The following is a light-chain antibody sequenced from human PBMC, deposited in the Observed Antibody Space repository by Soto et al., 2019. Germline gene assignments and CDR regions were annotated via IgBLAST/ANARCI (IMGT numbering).Light chain of an antibody. CDR3: QQRSNWLT. Sequence: EIVLTQSPATLSLSPGERATLSCRASQSVSSYLAWYQQEPGQAPRLLIYDASTRATGIPARFSGSGSGTDFTLTISSLEPEDSAVYYCQQRSNWLTFGPGTKVDIK. CDR1: QSVSSY. V-gene: IGKV3-11*01. J-gene: IGKJ3*01. CDR2: DAS.